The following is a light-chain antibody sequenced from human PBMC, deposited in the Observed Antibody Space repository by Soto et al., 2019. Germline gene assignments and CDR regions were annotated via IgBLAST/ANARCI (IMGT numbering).Light chain of an antibody. CDR2: AAS. CDR1: QSISSY. CDR3: QQYERYPLT. V-gene: IGKV1-39*01. Sequence: DIQMTQSPSSLSASVGDRVTITCRASQSISSYLNWYQQKPGKAPKLLIYAASSLQSGVPSRFSGSGSGTDFTLTISSLQPEDFATYYCQQYERYPLTFGGGTKVE. J-gene: IGKJ4*01.